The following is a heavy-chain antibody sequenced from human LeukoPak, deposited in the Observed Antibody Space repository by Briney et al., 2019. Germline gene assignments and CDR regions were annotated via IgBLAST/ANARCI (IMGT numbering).Heavy chain of an antibody. V-gene: IGHV3-9*01. CDR3: AKDYCGGDCYSGWYFDL. CDR1: GFTFDDYA. J-gene: IGHJ2*01. Sequence: GRSLRLSCAASGFTFDDYAMHWVRQAPGKGLEWVSGISYNSDTIAYADSVKGRFTTSRDNAKNSLYLQMNSLRAEDTALYYCAKDYCGGDCYSGWYFDLWGRGTLVTVSS. D-gene: IGHD2-21*02. CDR2: ISYNSDTI.